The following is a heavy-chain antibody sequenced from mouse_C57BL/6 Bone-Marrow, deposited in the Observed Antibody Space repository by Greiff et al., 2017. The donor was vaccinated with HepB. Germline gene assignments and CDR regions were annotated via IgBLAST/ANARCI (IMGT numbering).Heavy chain of an antibody. CDR1: GFTFSDYY. J-gene: IGHJ4*01. CDR2: INYDGSST. Sequence: EVQRVESEGGLVQPGSSMKLSCTASGFTFSDYYMAWVRQVPEKGLEWVANINYDGSSTYYLDSLKSRFIISRDNAKNILYLQMSSLKSEDTATYYCARESNYVGAMDYWGQGTSVTVSS. D-gene: IGHD2-5*01. CDR3: ARESNYVGAMDY. V-gene: IGHV5-16*01.